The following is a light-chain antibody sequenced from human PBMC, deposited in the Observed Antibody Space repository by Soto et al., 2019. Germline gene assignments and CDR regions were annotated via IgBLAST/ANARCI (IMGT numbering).Light chain of an antibody. CDR3: GTWDSSLSAKV. J-gene: IGLJ1*01. CDR2: ENN. CDR1: SSNIGNNY. V-gene: IGLV1-51*02. Sequence: QSVLTQPPSVSAAPGQKGTISCSGSSSNIGNNYVFWYQQLPGTAPKLLIYENNKRPSGIPDRFSGSKSGTSATLGITGLQTGDEADYYCGTWDSSLSAKVFGTGTKLTVL.